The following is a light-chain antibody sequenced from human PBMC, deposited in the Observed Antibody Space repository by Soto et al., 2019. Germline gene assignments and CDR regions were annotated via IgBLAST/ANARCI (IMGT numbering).Light chain of an antibody. J-gene: IGKJ5*01. Sequence: IVMTQSAATMSVSPGERATLSCRASQSVSSNLAWYQQKPGQAPRLLIYGASTRATGIPARFSGSGSGTEFTLTISSLQSEDFAVYYCQQYNNWPSITFGQGTRLEIK. CDR3: QQYNNWPSIT. V-gene: IGKV3-15*01. CDR1: QSVSSN. CDR2: GAS.